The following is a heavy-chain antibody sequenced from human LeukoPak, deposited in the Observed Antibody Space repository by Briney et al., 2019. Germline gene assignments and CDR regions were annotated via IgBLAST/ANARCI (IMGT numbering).Heavy chain of an antibody. CDR1: GGSISSTNW. J-gene: IGHJ4*02. CDR3: AREGGFYRPLDY. CDR2: VHLDGRT. Sequence: PSQTLSLTCRVSGGSISSTNWWTWVRQPPGKGLEWIGEVHLDGRTNYNPSLESRLTMSVDLSENHISLKLTSVTAADTAVYYCAREGGFYRPLDYSGQGTLVTVSS. V-gene: IGHV4-4*02. D-gene: IGHD3-3*01.